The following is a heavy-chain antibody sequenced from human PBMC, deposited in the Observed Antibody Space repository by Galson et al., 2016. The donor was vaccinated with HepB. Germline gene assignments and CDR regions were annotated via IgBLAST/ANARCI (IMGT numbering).Heavy chain of an antibody. CDR2: IYYAGHT. J-gene: IGHJ5*02. V-gene: IGHV4-39*01. CDR1: GDSISSPTYH. Sequence: LSLTCAVSGDSISSPTYHWGWIRQPPGKGLEWIGTIYYAGHTYYSPSLRTRLMMSMDTSKNQFSLNLISVTAADTAVYLCARHKTNGDWFDPWGQGTLVTVSS. CDR3: ARHKTNGDWFDP. D-gene: IGHD2-8*01.